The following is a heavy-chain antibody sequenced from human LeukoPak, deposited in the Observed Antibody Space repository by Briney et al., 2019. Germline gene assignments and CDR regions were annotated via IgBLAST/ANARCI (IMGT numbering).Heavy chain of an antibody. J-gene: IGHJ6*03. D-gene: IGHD6-13*01. CDR1: GGTFSSYA. CDR2: IIPIFGTA. V-gene: IGHV1-69*06. Sequence: SVKVSCKASGGTFSSYAISWVRQAPGQGLEWMGGIIPIFGTANYAQNFQGRVIMTEDTSTDTAYMELSSLKSEDTGVYYCATVFQQRGYYYMDVWGKGTTVTVSS. CDR3: ATVFQQRGYYYMDV.